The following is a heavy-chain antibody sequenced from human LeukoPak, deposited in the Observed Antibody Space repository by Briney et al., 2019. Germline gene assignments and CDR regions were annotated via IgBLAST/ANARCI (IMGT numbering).Heavy chain of an antibody. D-gene: IGHD3-16*01. J-gene: IGHJ4*02. CDR1: GFTFSIYD. CDR3: AKGTGGATLYFDN. CDR2: IRYDGSNK. V-gene: IGHV3-30*02. Sequence: GGSLRLSCAASGFTFSIYDMHWVRQAPGKGLEWVSFIRYDGSNKYNADSVKGRFTISRDNSKNTLYLQMNSLRPEDTAVYYCAKGTGGATLYFDNWGQGTLVTVSS.